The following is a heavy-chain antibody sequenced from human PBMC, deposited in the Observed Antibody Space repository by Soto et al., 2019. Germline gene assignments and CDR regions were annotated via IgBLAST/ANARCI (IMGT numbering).Heavy chain of an antibody. Sequence: QVQLVQSGAEVKKPGASVKVSCKASGYTFTSYDINWVRQATGQGLEWMGWVNPHNGHTGYAQKFQGRVTMTRNTSISTAYMELYSLRSEDTAVYYCVRLFYYGSGSLVEWGHGPLVTVSS. CDR1: GYTFTSYD. J-gene: IGHJ4*01. V-gene: IGHV1-8*01. CDR2: VNPHNGHT. D-gene: IGHD3-10*01. CDR3: VRLFYYGSGSLVE.